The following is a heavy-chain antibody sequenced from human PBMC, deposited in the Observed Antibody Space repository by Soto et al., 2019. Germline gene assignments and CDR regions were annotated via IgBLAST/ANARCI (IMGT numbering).Heavy chain of an antibody. J-gene: IGHJ4*02. CDR2: ISYDGSNK. V-gene: IGHV3-30-3*01. CDR1: GFTFSSYA. Sequence: GGSLRLSCAASGFTFSSYAMHWVRQAPGKGLEWVAVISYDGSNKYYADSVKGRFTISRDNSKNTLYLQMNSLRAEDTAVYYCARDSGFLEWHLNFDYWGQGTLVTVSS. D-gene: IGHD3-3*01. CDR3: ARDSGFLEWHLNFDY.